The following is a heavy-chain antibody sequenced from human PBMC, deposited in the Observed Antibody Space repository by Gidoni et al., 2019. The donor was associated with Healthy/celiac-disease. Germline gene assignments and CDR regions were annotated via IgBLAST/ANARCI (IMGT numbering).Heavy chain of an antibody. J-gene: IGHJ4*02. CDR2: IRSKAYGGTT. CDR3: TRDLDYDFWSGYYAPDY. V-gene: IGHV3-49*05. D-gene: IGHD3-3*01. Sequence: EVQLVESGGGLVKPGRSLRLSCTASGFTFGDYAMSWFRQAPGKGLEWVGFIRSKAYGGTTEYAASVKGRFTISRDDSKSIAYLQMNSLKTEDTAVYYCTRDLDYDFWSGYYAPDYWGQGTLVTVSS. CDR1: GFTFGDYA.